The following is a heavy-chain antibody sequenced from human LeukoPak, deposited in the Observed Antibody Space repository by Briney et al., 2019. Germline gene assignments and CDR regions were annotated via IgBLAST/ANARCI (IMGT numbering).Heavy chain of an antibody. CDR2: ISWNSGSI. CDR1: GFTFDDYA. Sequence: GGSLRLSCAASGFTFDDYAMNWVQQAPGKGLEWVSGISWNSGSIGYADSVKGRFTISRDNAKNSLYLQMNSLRAEDTALYYCAKTKRGYNWIPLDYWGQGTLVTVSS. CDR3: AKTKRGYNWIPLDY. V-gene: IGHV3-9*01. D-gene: IGHD1-20*01. J-gene: IGHJ4*02.